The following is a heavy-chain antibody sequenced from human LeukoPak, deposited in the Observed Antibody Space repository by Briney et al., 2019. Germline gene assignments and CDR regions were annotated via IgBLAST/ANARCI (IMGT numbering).Heavy chain of an antibody. CDR1: GYTFTGYY. CDR3: ARVLRCHVPRPNCSGGSCYLLY. D-gene: IGHD2-15*01. J-gene: IGHJ4*02. CDR2: INPNSGGT. V-gene: IGHV1-2*06. Sequence: ASVKVSCKASGYTFTGYYMHWVRQAPGQGLEWMGRINPNSGGTNYAQKFQGRVTMTRYTSISTAYMELSRLRSDDTAVYYCARVLRCHVPRPNCSGGSCYLLYWGQGTLVTVSS.